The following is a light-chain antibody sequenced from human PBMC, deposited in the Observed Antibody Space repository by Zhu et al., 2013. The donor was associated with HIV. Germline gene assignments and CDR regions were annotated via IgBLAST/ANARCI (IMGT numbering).Light chain of an antibody. CDR1: QTVSKY. CDR2: DAS. J-gene: IGKJ5*01. Sequence: ELVLTQSPATLSLSPGERATLSCRASQTVSKYLAWYQQKPGQTPRLLIYDASNRATGVPARFSGSGSATDFTLTINRLEPEDFAVYYCQQYGLPPDTFGQGTRLDFK. V-gene: IGKV3-11*01. CDR3: QQYGLPPDT.